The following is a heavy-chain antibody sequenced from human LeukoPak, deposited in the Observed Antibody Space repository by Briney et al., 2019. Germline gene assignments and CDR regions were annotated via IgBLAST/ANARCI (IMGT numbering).Heavy chain of an antibody. Sequence: PGGSLRLSCVASGFTFSNYAMSWVRQAPGKGLEWVSGITGSGGSTYYADSVKGRFTISRDNSKSTLYLQMNSPRDDDTAVYYCAKKRVDDRPPLHWGQGTLVTVSS. CDR3: AKKRVDDRPPLH. J-gene: IGHJ4*02. D-gene: IGHD6-25*01. CDR2: ITGSGGST. CDR1: GFTFSNYA. V-gene: IGHV3-23*01.